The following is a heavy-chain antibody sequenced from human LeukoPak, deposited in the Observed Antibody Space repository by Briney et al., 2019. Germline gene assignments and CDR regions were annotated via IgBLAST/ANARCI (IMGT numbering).Heavy chain of an antibody. Sequence: GASVKVSCKASGYTFTSYAMHWVRQAPGQRLEWMGWINAGNGNTKYSQEFQGRVTITRDTSASTAYMDLRSLRSDDTAVYYCARKGGGITPLFDYWGQGTLVTVSS. D-gene: IGHD1-7*01. J-gene: IGHJ4*02. CDR3: ARKGGGITPLFDY. V-gene: IGHV1-3*01. CDR1: GYTFTSYA. CDR2: INAGNGNT.